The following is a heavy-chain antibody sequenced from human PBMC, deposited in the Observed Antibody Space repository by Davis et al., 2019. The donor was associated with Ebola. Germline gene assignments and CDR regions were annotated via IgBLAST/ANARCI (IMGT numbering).Heavy chain of an antibody. J-gene: IGHJ4*02. V-gene: IGHV4-59*08. D-gene: IGHD5-24*01. CDR2: MFYSGST. CDR1: GGSINYSY. Sequence: PSETLSLTCTVSGGSINYSYWSWIRQPPGQGLEWIGTMFYSGSTNYHPSLKSRVSISVDTSKNQFSLKLSSVTAADTAVYYCARLMDGRSDYWGQGTLVTVSS. CDR3: ARLMDGRSDY.